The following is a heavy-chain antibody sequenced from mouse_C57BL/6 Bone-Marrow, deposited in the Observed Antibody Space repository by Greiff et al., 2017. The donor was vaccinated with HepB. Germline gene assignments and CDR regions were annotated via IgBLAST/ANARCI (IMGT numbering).Heavy chain of an antibody. CDR2: INPGSGGT. J-gene: IGHJ4*01. CDR3: ARWSYGSSSLYYAMDY. D-gene: IGHD1-1*01. CDR1: GYAFTNYL. V-gene: IGHV1-54*01. Sequence: VQLQESGAELVRPGTSVKVSCKASGYAFTNYLIEWVKQRPGQGLEWIGVINPGSGGTNYNEKFKGKATLTADKSSSTAYMQLSSLTSEDSAVYFCARWSYGSSSLYYAMDYWGQGTSVTVSS.